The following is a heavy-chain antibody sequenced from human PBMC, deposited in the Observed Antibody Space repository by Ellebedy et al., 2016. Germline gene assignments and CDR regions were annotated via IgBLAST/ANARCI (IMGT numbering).Heavy chain of an antibody. CDR1: GGSISSYY. Sequence: GSLRLXXTVSGGSISSYYWSWIRQPPGKGLEWIGYIYYSGSTNYNPSLKSRVTISVDTSKNQFSLKLSSVTAADTAVYYCARVDTAMATDYWGQGTLVTVSS. CDR2: IYYSGST. J-gene: IGHJ4*02. V-gene: IGHV4-59*01. CDR3: ARVDTAMATDY. D-gene: IGHD5-18*01.